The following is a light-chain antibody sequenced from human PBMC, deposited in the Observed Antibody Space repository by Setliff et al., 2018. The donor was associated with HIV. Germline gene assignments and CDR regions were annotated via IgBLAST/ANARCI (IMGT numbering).Light chain of an antibody. J-gene: IGLJ1*01. CDR1: SSDVGGYNY. CDR2: DVT. V-gene: IGLV2-14*03. CDR3: SSYTSNNSGV. Sequence: QSVLTQPASVSRSPGQSITISCTGTSSDVGGYNYVSWYQQHPGKAPKLMIYDVTNRPSGVSNRFSGSNSGNTASLTISGLQAEDEADYYCSSYTSNNSGVFGTGTKVTVL.